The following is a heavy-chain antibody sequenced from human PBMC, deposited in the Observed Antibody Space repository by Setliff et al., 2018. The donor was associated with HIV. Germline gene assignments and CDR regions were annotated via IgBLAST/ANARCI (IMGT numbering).Heavy chain of an antibody. CDR1: GFTFSSYG. CDR2: IWYDGNNK. Sequence: SLRLSCAASGFTFSSYGMHWVRQAPGKGLEWVAVIWYDGNNKYYADSMKGRFTISRDNSKNTLYLQMNSLGVEDTAVYYCAKGWGSPDYWGRGTLVTVSS. D-gene: IGHD7-27*01. J-gene: IGHJ4*02. V-gene: IGHV3-33*06. CDR3: AKGWGSPDY.